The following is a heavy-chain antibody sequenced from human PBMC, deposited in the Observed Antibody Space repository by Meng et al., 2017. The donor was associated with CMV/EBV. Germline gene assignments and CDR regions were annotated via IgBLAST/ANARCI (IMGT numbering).Heavy chain of an antibody. V-gene: IGHV3-7*04. Sequence: GESLKISCAASGFTFSSYWMSWARQAPGKGLEWVANIKQDGSEKYYVDSVKGRFTISRDNAKNSLYLQMNSLRAEDTAVYYCARGGNQIPAAIRTYYYYYGMDVWGQGTTVTVSS. D-gene: IGHD2-2*01. J-gene: IGHJ6*02. CDR2: IKQDGSEK. CDR1: GFTFSSYW. CDR3: ARGGNQIPAAIRTYYYYYGMDV.